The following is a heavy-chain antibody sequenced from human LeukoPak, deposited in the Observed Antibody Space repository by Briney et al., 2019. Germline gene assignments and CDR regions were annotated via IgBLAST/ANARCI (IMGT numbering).Heavy chain of an antibody. J-gene: IGHJ6*02. V-gene: IGHV4-4*07. CDR3: ARLMTTVTTIDYYYGMDV. D-gene: IGHD4-17*01. Sequence: SETLSLTCTVSGVSISSYYWSWIRQPAGKGLEWIGRIYTSGSTNYNPSLKSRVTMSVDTSKNQFSLKLSSATAADTAVYYCARLMTTVTTIDYYYGMDVWGQGTTVTVSS. CDR1: GVSISSYY. CDR2: IYTSGST.